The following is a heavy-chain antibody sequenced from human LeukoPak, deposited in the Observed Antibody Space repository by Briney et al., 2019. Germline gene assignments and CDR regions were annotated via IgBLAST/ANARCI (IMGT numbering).Heavy chain of an antibody. Sequence: ASVKVSCKASGYTFTGYYMHWVRQAPGQGLEWMGWINPNSGGTNYAQKFQGRVTMTRDTSISTAHMELSRLRSDDTAVYYCARDRRGYDSSDNWFDPWGQGTLVTVSS. CDR2: INPNSGGT. CDR1: GYTFTGYY. D-gene: IGHD5-12*01. J-gene: IGHJ5*02. V-gene: IGHV1-2*02. CDR3: ARDRRGYDSSDNWFDP.